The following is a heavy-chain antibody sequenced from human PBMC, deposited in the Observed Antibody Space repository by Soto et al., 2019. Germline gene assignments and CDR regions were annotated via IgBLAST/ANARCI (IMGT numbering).Heavy chain of an antibody. CDR1: GFTFSSYA. Sequence: EVQLVESGGGLVQPGGSLRLSCAASGFTFSSYAMHWVRQAPGKGLEYVSAISSYGGSTYYANSVKGRFTISRDNSKNTLFLQMGSRRAEDMAVYYCARDPDSSGYYYFDYWGQGTLATVSS. CDR3: ARDPDSSGYYYFDY. CDR2: ISSYGGST. D-gene: IGHD3-22*01. J-gene: IGHJ4*02. V-gene: IGHV3-64*01.